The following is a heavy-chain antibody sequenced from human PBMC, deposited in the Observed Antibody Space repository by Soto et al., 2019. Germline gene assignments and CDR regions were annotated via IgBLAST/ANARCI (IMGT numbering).Heavy chain of an antibody. Sequence: EVQLLESGGGLVQPGGSLRLSCAASGFTFSSYAMSWVRQAPGKGLEWVSAISGSGGSTYYADSVKGRFTISRDNSKNTLYVQMNSMRAEDTAVYYCAKELSFSSGWTEFDYWGQGTLVTVSS. V-gene: IGHV3-23*01. CDR2: ISGSGGST. J-gene: IGHJ4*02. D-gene: IGHD6-19*01. CDR3: AKELSFSSGWTEFDY. CDR1: GFTFSSYA.